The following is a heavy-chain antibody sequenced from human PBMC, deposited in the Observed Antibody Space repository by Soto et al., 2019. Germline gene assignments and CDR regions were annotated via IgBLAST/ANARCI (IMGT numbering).Heavy chain of an antibody. CDR2: ILVGGST. J-gene: IGHJ3*02. CDR1: GFICSSYD. V-gene: IGHV3-23*01. CDR3: AKATATGGGAFDI. D-gene: IGHD2-8*02. Sequence: PGGSLRLSCAASGFICSSYDMSWVRQAPGRGLEWVSTILVGGSTHYPDSVKGRFTISRDNSKNTVFLQMNSLAAGDTAVYYCAKATATGGGAFDICGQGTMVT.